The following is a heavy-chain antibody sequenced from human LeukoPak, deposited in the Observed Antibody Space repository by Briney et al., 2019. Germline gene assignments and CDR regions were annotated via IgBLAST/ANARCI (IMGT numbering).Heavy chain of an antibody. J-gene: IGHJ4*02. Sequence: SETLSLTCTVSGYSIGTWYYWGWIRQPPGKGLEWIGRIFHNGSTHYNPSLESRVTISLDTSKNQFSLRLSSVTAADTAMYYCARDKREGKPFDYWGQGTLVTVSS. D-gene: IGHD3-10*01. V-gene: IGHV4-38-2*02. CDR1: GYSIGTWYY. CDR3: ARDKREGKPFDY. CDR2: IFHNGST.